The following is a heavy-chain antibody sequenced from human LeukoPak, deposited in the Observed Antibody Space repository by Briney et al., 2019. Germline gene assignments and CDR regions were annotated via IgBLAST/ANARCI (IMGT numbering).Heavy chain of an antibody. J-gene: IGHJ4*02. CDR2: TYYSGNT. CDR3: TRGRAYYDSTGYYY. D-gene: IGHD3-22*01. Sequence: PWPSPYLSCPCSGLSMTIYYWDSIPPSPGNGLEWIGHTYYSGNTNYNPSLKSRVTISIDTSKNQFSLKLSSVTAADTAVYYCTRGRAYYDSTGYYYWGRGILVTVSS. CDR1: GLSMTIYY. V-gene: IGHV4-59*07.